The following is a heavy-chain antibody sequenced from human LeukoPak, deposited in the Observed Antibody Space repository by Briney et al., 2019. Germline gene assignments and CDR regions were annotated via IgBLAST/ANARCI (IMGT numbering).Heavy chain of an antibody. CDR2: INPSGGST. D-gene: IGHD4-17*01. CDR3: ARGHLRYVDPYYGMDV. J-gene: IGHJ6*02. Sequence: ASVKVSCKASGYTFTSYYMHWVRQAPGQGLEWMGIINPSGGSTSYAQKFQGRVTMTRDTSTSTVYMELSSLRSEDTAVYYCARGHLRYVDPYYGMDVWGQGTTVTVSS. CDR1: GYTFTSYY. V-gene: IGHV1-46*01.